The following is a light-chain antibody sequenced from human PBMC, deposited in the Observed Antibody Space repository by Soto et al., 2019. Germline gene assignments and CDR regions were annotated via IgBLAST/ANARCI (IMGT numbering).Light chain of an antibody. CDR1: QSISSD. CDR2: DAS. Sequence: EIVLTQSPATLSLSPGDRAILSCRASQSISSDLAWYQQKPGQAPRLLIYDASDRATGIPARFSGSRSGTDFTHTISSLEPEDFAVYYCQQRSDWLTFGGGTRVEIK. CDR3: QQRSDWLT. V-gene: IGKV3-11*01. J-gene: IGKJ4*01.